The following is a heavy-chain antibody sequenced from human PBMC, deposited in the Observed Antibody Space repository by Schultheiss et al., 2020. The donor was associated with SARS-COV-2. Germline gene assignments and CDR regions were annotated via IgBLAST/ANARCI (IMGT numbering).Heavy chain of an antibody. D-gene: IGHD4-17*01. CDR2: IYYSGST. Sequence: SQTLSLTCPVSGGSISSYYWSWIRQPPGKGLEWIGYIYYSGSTNYNPSLKSRVTISVDTSKNQFSLKLSSVTAADTAVYYCARVPGGDYGPYYYNMDVWGQGTTVTVSS. CDR1: GGSISSYY. V-gene: IGHV4-59*01. CDR3: ARVPGGDYGPYYYNMDV. J-gene: IGHJ6*02.